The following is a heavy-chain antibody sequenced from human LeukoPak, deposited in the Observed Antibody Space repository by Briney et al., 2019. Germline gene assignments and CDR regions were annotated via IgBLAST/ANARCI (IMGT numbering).Heavy chain of an antibody. V-gene: IGHV3-74*01. CDR1: GFIFSSYW. J-gene: IGHJ4*02. Sequence: PGGSLRLSCAASGFIFSSYWMHWVRHAPGKGLVWVSRINSDGSDTTYADSVKGRFTISRDNAQNTLYLRMNSLRAEDTAVYYCARVRGGYYSDFWGQGTLVTVSS. CDR3: ARVRGGYYSDF. CDR2: INSDGSDT. D-gene: IGHD3-22*01.